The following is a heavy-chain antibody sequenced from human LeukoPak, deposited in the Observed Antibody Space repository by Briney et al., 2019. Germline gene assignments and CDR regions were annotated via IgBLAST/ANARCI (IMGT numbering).Heavy chain of an antibody. Sequence: ASVKVSCKVSGYTVTELSMHWVRQAPGKGLEWMGGFDPEDGETIYAQKFQGRVTMTEDTSTDTAYMELSSLRSEDTAVYYCAMEQLRSTSCYWCFGRSCHGNWFDPWGQGTLVTVSS. J-gene: IGHJ5*02. D-gene: IGHD2-2*01. CDR3: AMEQLRSTSCYWCFGRSCHGNWFDP. CDR2: FDPEDGET. V-gene: IGHV1-24*01. CDR1: GYTVTELS.